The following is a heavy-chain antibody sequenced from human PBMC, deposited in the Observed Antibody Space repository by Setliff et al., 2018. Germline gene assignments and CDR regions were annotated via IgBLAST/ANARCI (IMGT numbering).Heavy chain of an antibody. CDR3: ARINFYDSTAYYYAPHH. D-gene: IGHD3-22*01. CDR2: IIPIFGTP. CDR1: GGMSGTYS. V-gene: IGHV1-69*05. J-gene: IGHJ5*02. Sequence: SVKVSCKASGGMSGTYSISWVRQAPGQGLEWIGAIIPIFGTPNYAQKRQGRVTMTTDTSTSTAYMELRSLRSDDTAMYYCARINFYDSTAYYYAPHHWGQGTLVTVSS.